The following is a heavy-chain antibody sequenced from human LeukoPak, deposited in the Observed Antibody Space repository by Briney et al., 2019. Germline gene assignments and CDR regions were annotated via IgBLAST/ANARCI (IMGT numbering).Heavy chain of an antibody. Sequence: SVKVSCKTSGGTFTTYPISWVRQAPGQGLEWMGGIIPIVGTTNYTQKFQGRVTITADTSTSTAYMELSSLRSEDTAVYYCARVAQNLERIAVAGTSEWRANWYFDLWGRGTLVTVSS. CDR2: IIPIVGTT. CDR3: ARVAQNLERIAVAGTSEWRANWYFDL. J-gene: IGHJ2*01. D-gene: IGHD6-19*01. CDR1: GGTFTTYP. V-gene: IGHV1-69*06.